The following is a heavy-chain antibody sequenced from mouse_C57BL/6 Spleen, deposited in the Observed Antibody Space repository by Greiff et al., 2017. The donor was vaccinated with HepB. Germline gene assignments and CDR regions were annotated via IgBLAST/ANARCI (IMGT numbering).Heavy chain of an antibody. J-gene: IGHJ4*01. CDR3: ARGYGSSYRILYAMDY. D-gene: IGHD1-1*01. CDR1: GYAFSSSW. CDR2: IYPGDGDT. V-gene: IGHV1-82*01. Sequence: QVQLKQSGPELVKPGASVKISCKASGYAFSSSWMNWVKQRPGKGLEWIGRIYPGDGDTNYNGKFKGKATLTADKSSSTAYMQLSSLTSEDSAVYFCARGYGSSYRILYAMDYWGQGTSVTVSS.